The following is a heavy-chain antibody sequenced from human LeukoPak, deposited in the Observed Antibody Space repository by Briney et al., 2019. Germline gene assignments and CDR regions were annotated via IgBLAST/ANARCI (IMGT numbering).Heavy chain of an antibody. Sequence: SETLSLTCTVSGYSISSGYYWAWIRQPPGKGLEWIASIFHSGSTYYNPSLKSRVTISVDTSKNQFSLKLSSVTAADTAVYYCARRVPACYFDYWGQGTLVTVSS. CDR1: GYSISSGYY. D-gene: IGHD2-2*01. V-gene: IGHV4-38-2*02. CDR3: ARRVPACYFDY. J-gene: IGHJ4*02. CDR2: IFHSGST.